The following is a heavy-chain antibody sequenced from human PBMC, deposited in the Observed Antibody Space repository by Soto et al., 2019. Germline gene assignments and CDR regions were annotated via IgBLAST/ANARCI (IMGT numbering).Heavy chain of an antibody. Sequence: QVQLVESGGGVVQPGRSLRLSCAASGFTFSSYAMHWVRQAPGKGLEWVAVISYDGSNKYYADSVKGRFTISRDNSKNTLYLQKNSLRAEDTAVYYCARDRSSGWYDWGQGTLVTVSS. V-gene: IGHV3-30-3*01. CDR3: ARDRSSGWYD. CDR2: ISYDGSNK. J-gene: IGHJ4*02. D-gene: IGHD6-19*01. CDR1: GFTFSSYA.